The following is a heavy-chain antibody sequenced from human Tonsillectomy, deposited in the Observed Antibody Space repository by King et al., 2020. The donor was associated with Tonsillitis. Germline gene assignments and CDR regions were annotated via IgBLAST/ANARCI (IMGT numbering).Heavy chain of an antibody. V-gene: IGHV3-33*05. CDR3: AIDQSSGWYFDH. CDR2: ISYDGNNK. D-gene: IGHD6-19*01. CDR1: GFTFSSNG. J-gene: IGHJ4*02. Sequence: LVESGGGVVQPGRSLRLSCAASGFTFSSNGMHWVRQAPGKGLEWVAIISYDGNNKYYADSVKGRFTISRDNSKNTLYLQMNRLRDEDTSVYYCAIDQSSGWYFDHWGQGRLVTVSS.